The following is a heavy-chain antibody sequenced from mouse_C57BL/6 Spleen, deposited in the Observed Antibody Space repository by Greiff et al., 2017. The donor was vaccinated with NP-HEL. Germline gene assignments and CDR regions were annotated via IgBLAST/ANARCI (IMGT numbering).Heavy chain of an antibody. CDR2: IDPETGGT. D-gene: IGHD2-1*01. CDR1: GYTFTDYE. V-gene: IGHV1-15*01. CDR3: TRSGNYACFDY. Sequence: QVQLQQSGAELVRPGASVTLSCKASGYTFTDYEMNWVKQTPVHGLEWIGAIDPETGGTAYNQKFKGKAILTADKSSSTAYMELRSLTSEDSAFYYCTRSGNYACFDYWGQGTTLTVSA. J-gene: IGHJ2*01.